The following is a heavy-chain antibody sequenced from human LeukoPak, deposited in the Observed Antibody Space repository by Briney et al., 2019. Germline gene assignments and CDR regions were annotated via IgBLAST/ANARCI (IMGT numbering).Heavy chain of an antibody. J-gene: IGHJ4*02. D-gene: IGHD6-19*01. Sequence: PGGSLRLSCAASGFTFTNDFMAWVRQAPGKGLEWVANMKVDGSDIHYVDSVKGRFTISSDNARNSLYLQMNTLRAEDTAVYYCARDSSGDGYYFDYWGQGTLVTVSS. CDR1: GFTFTNDF. CDR2: MKVDGSDI. V-gene: IGHV3-7*01. CDR3: ARDSSGDGYYFDY.